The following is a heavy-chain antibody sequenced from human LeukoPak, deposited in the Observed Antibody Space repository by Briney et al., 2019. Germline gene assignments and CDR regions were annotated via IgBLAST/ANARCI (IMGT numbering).Heavy chain of an antibody. Sequence: GGSLRLSCAASGLTFNSYWMNWVRQAPGKGPEWVANIKKDGSETKYVESVKGRFTISRDNAKNSVYLEMNSLRVEDTAVYYCVGGVGWLSDYWGHGTLVTLSS. CDR1: GLTFNSYW. V-gene: IGHV3-7*04. CDR2: IKKDGSET. D-gene: IGHD6-19*01. J-gene: IGHJ4*01. CDR3: VGGVGWLSDY.